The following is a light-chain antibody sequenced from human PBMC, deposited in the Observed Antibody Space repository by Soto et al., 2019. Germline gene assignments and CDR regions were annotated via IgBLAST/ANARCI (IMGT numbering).Light chain of an antibody. Sequence: EIVMTQSPGTVSVFPGETVTLSCRASQSVSGYLDWFHQKPGQAPRLVLLRIFTRAIGVPARFSGSGSETEFTLTISGLQSEDFATYFCQQGNNFPLAFGGGTKVDIK. V-gene: IGKV3-15*01. J-gene: IGKJ4*01. CDR2: RIF. CDR3: QQGNNFPLA. CDR1: QSVSGY.